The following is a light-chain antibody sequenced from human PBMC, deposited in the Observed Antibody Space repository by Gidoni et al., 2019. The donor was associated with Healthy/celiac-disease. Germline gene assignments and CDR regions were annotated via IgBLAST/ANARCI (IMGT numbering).Light chain of an antibody. CDR2: DAS. J-gene: IGKJ4*01. CDR1: QSVSSY. CDR3: QQRSNWPLT. V-gene: IGKV3-11*01. Sequence: EILFTQSPATLSLSPGERATLSCRASQSVSSYLAWYQQKPGQAPRLLIYDASNRATGIPARCSGSGSGTDFTLTISSLEPEDFAVYYCQQRSNWPLTFXGXTKVEIK.